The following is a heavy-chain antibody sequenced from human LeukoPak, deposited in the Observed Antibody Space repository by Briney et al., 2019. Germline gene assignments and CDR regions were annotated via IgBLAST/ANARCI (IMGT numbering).Heavy chain of an antibody. CDR1: GYTFTGYY. CDR3: ARARSRGYSYGLDY. CDR2: INPSSGGT. J-gene: IGHJ4*02. D-gene: IGHD5-18*01. Sequence: GASVKVSCKASGYTFTGYYMHWVRQAPGQGLEWMGWINPSSGGTNHAQKFQGRVTMTRDTSISTAYMELSRLRSDDTAVYYCARARSRGYSYGLDYWGQGTLVTVSS. V-gene: IGHV1-2*02.